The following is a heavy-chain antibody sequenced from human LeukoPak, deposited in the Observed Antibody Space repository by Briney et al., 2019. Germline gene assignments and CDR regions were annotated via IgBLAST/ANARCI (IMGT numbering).Heavy chain of an antibody. V-gene: IGHV3-20*04. CDR2: IRWNDGST. Sequence: GGSLRLSCAASGFSFDDYGMSWVRQAPGKGLEWVSAIRWNDGSTGYADSVKGRFTISRDNAKNSLYLQMNSLRAEDTALYYCARPKSSWYGAFDVWGQGTMVTVSS. CDR1: GFSFDDYG. CDR3: ARPKSSWYGAFDV. J-gene: IGHJ3*01. D-gene: IGHD6-13*01.